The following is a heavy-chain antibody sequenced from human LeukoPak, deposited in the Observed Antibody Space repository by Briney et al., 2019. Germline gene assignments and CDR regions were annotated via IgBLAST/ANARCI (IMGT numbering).Heavy chain of an antibody. J-gene: IGHJ3*01. D-gene: IGHD3-16*01. V-gene: IGHV2-5*02. CDR3: AHRDPMGGAFDF. CDR2: IYWDDDK. Sequence: SGPTLVKPTQTLTLTCTYSGFSLSTNGVGVGWIRQPPGKALEWLALIYWDDDKRYSPSLKSRLTITKDTSKNQVVLTMTNMDPVDTATYYCAHRDPMGGAFDFWGQGTMVTVSS. CDR1: GFSLSTNGVG.